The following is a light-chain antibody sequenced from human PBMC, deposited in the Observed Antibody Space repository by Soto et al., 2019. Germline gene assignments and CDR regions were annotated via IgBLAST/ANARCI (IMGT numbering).Light chain of an antibody. CDR2: WAS. CDR3: QQYYSTPLT. J-gene: IGKJ4*01. Sequence: DIVMTQSPDSLAVSLCERATINCKSSQSVLYSSNNKNYLAWYQQKPGQPPKLLIYWASTRESGVPDRFSGSGSGTDFTLTISSLQAEDVAVYYCQQYYSTPLTFGGGTKV. CDR1: QSVLYSSNNKNY. V-gene: IGKV4-1*01.